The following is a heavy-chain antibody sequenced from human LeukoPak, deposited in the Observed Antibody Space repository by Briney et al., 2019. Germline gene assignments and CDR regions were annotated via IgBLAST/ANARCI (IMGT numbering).Heavy chain of an antibody. V-gene: IGHV3-74*01. J-gene: IGHJ4*02. CDR2: INTDGSST. D-gene: IGHD6-6*01. Sequence: GGSLRLSCAASGFTFSSYWMHWVRQAPGKGLVWVSRINTDGSSTSYADSVKGRFTISRDNAKNTLYLQMNSLRAEDTAVYYCARAHRKYSSLGSFDYWGQGTLVTVSS. CDR1: GFTFSSYW. CDR3: ARAHRKYSSLGSFDY.